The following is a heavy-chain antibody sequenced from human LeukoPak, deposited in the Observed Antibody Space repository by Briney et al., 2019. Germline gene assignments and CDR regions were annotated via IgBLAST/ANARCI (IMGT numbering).Heavy chain of an antibody. CDR2: IYYSGST. CDR1: GGSISSSSYY. D-gene: IGHD6-6*01. Sequence: SETLSLTCTVSGGSISSSSYYWGWIRQPPGKGLEWIGSIYYSGSTYYNPSLKSRVTISVDTSKNQFSLKLSSVTAADTAVYYCAREGIYSSSSSYYYYMDVWGKGTTVTVSS. V-gene: IGHV4-39*07. J-gene: IGHJ6*03. CDR3: AREGIYSSSSSYYYYMDV.